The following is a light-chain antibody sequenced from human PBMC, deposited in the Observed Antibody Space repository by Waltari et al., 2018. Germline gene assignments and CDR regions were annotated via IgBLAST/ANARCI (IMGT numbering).Light chain of an antibody. Sequence: QSALTQPASVSGSPGQSITISCPGTSRDVGGSNYVSWYQQHPGKAPKLMILEVSNRPAGVSNRFSGSKSGNTASLTISGLQAEDEADYYCSSYTGSGTPYVFGSGTKVTVL. V-gene: IGLV2-14*01. CDR2: EVS. CDR1: SRDVGGSNY. J-gene: IGLJ1*01. CDR3: SSYTGSGTPYV.